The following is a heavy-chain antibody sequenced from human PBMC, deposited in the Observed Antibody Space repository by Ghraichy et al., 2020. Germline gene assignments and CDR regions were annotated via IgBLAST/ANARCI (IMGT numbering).Heavy chain of an antibody. Sequence: GGSLRLSCAASGFTFGGYAMGWVRQSPGKGLEWVSSISAGGDRAYYADSVKGRPTISSDNSKDILPLQMSSLRGEDADVYYCAKDCYYQSAGPPEVFHRWGQGTLVTVSS. V-gene: IGHV3-23*01. CDR1: GFTFGGYA. J-gene: IGHJ5*02. CDR3: AKDCYYQSAGPPEVFHR. CDR2: ISAGGDRA. D-gene: IGHD3-10*01.